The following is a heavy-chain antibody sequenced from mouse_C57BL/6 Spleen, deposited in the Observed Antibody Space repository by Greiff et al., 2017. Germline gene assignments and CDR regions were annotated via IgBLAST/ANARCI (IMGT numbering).Heavy chain of an antibody. Sequence: QVQLQQPGAELVRPGTSVKLSCKASGYTFTSYWMHWVKQRPGQGLEWIGVIDPSDSYTNYNQKFKGKATLTVDTSSSTAYMQLSSLTSEDSAVYYCSMGLGSSYEAFAYWGQGTLVTVSA. V-gene: IGHV1-59*01. CDR2: IDPSDSYT. CDR1: GYTFTSYW. J-gene: IGHJ3*01. D-gene: IGHD1-1*01. CDR3: SMGLGSSYEAFAY.